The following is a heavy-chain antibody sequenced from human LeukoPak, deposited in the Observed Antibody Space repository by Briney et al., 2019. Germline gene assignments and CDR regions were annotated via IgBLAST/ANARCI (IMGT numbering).Heavy chain of an antibody. CDR1: GGSISSYY. CDR3: ARLAIAAAPYDAFDI. J-gene: IGHJ3*02. Sequence: PSETLSLTCTVSGGSISSYYWSWIRQPPGKGLEWIGYIYYSGSTNYNPSLKSRVTISVDTSKNQFSLKLSSVTAADTAVYYCARLAIAAAPYDAFDIWGQGTMVTVSS. CDR2: IYYSGST. V-gene: IGHV4-59*08. D-gene: IGHD6-13*01.